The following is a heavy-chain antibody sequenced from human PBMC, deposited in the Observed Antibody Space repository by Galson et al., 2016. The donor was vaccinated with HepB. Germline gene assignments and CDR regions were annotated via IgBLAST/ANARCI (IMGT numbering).Heavy chain of an antibody. CDR2: VSFDGTDD. CDR3: ASQVNVVVPAATLYHNYGLDV. CDR1: GFTFSRYA. J-gene: IGHJ6*02. D-gene: IGHD2-2*01. Sequence: SLRLSCAASGFTFSRYAVHWVRQAPGKGLEWFAFVSFDGTDDSYGNSVKGRFNISRDNSKNTVYLQMNSLRAEDTAVYYCASQVNVVVPAATLYHNYGLDVWGQGTTVTVSS. V-gene: IGHV3-30*14.